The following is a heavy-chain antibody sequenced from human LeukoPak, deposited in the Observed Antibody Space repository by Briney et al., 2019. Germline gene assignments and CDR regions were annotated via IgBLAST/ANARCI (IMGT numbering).Heavy chain of an antibody. CDR3: ARDSVPDTAMGNYYYYMDV. V-gene: IGHV3-48*03. J-gene: IGHJ6*03. D-gene: IGHD5-18*01. Sequence: GGSLRLSCAASGFTFSSYEMNWVRQAPGKGLEWVSYISSSGSTKYYAASVKGRFTISSDNNKNSLYLQMNSLRAEDTAVYYCARDSVPDTAMGNYYYYMDVWGKGTTVTVSS. CDR2: ISSSGSTK. CDR1: GFTFSSYE.